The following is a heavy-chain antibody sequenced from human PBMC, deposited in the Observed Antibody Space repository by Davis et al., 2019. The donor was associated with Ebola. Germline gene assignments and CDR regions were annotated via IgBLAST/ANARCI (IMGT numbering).Heavy chain of an antibody. J-gene: IGHJ6*03. V-gene: IGHV3-23*01. D-gene: IGHD3-3*01. CDR3: ARDGAVVWSGYYDYYYMDV. Sequence: GGSLRLSCAASGFTFSSYAMSWVRQAPGKGLEWVSAISGSGGSTYYADSVKGRFTISRDNAKNSLYLQMNSLRAEDTAVYYCARDGAVVWSGYYDYYYMDVWGKGTTVTVSS. CDR1: GFTFSSYA. CDR2: ISGSGGST.